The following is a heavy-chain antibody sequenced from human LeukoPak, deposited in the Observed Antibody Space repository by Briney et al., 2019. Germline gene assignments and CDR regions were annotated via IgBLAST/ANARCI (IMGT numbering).Heavy chain of an antibody. D-gene: IGHD6-19*01. J-gene: IGHJ4*02. CDR1: GFTFSRYD. V-gene: IGHV3-13*01. CDR3: AGAGSETQWRAFDF. Sequence: GGSLRLSCAASGFTFSRYDMHWVRQATGKGLEWVSGIGTAGDTYFAGSVKGQFTISRENAKNSLYLQMNSLTAGDTAVYYCAGAGSETQWRAFDFWGQGALVTVSS. CDR2: IGTAGDT.